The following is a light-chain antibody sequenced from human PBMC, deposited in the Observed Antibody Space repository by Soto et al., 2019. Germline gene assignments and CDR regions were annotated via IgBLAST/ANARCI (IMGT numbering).Light chain of an antibody. CDR3: CSYAGFSTFV. Sequence: QSALTQPASVSGSPGQSITISCTGTSRDVGGYNLVSWYQQHPGKAPKLMIYEGNKRPSGVYNRFSGSKSGNTASLKISGLQAEDEADYYCCSYAGFSTFVFGIGTKVTVL. J-gene: IGLJ1*01. CDR1: SRDVGGYNL. CDR2: EGN. V-gene: IGLV2-23*03.